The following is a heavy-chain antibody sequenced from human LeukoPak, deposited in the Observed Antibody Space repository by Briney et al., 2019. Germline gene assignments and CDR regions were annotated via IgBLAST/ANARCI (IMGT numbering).Heavy chain of an antibody. J-gene: IGHJ4*02. V-gene: IGHV3-33*06. CDR1: GFTFSSYG. D-gene: IGHD2-2*01. CDR3: AKGAVVPAVSYFDY. CDR2: IWYDGSNK. Sequence: PGRSLRLSCAASGFTFSSYGVHWVRQAPGKGLEWVAVIWYDGSNKYYADSVKGRFTISRDNSKNTLYLQMNSLRAEDTAVYYCAKGAVVPAVSYFDYWGQGTLVTVSS.